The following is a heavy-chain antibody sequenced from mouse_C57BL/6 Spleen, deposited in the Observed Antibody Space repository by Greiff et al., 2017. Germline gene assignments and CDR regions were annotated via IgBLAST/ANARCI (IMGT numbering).Heavy chain of an antibody. D-gene: IGHD2-2*01. Sequence: QVQLQQSGAELVRPGASVTLSCKASGYTFTDYEMHWVKQTPVHGLEWIGAIDPETGGTAYNQKFKGKAILTADKSSSTAYMELRSLTSEDSAVYYCTLRRPMVTGYWGQGTTLTVSS. CDR2: IDPETGGT. J-gene: IGHJ2*01. CDR1: GYTFTDYE. CDR3: TLRRPMVTGY. V-gene: IGHV1-15*01.